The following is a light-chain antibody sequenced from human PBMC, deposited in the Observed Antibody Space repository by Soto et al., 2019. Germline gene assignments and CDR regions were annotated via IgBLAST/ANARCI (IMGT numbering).Light chain of an antibody. Sequence: DIQMTQSPSTLSASVGDRVTITCRASQSVDTCLAWYQQKPGKAPHLLIYKASSLETGVPSRFSGRGSVTEFTLTISSLQPDNCATYYCQQFYRYPWTFGQGTKVEIK. J-gene: IGKJ1*01. CDR2: KAS. CDR1: QSVDTC. V-gene: IGKV1-5*03. CDR3: QQFYRYPWT.